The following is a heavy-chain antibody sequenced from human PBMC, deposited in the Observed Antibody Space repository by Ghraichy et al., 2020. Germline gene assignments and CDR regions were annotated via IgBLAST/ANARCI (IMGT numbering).Heavy chain of an antibody. CDR3: ARDEFYGDHLGTVTSGDY. V-gene: IGHV1-18*01. CDR1: GYTFTSYG. D-gene: IGHD4-17*01. J-gene: IGHJ4*02. Sequence: ASVKVSCKASGYTFTSYGISWVRQAPGQGLEWMGWISAYNGNTNYAQKLQGRVTMTTDTSTSTAYMELRSLRSDDTAVYYCARDEFYGDHLGTVTSGDYWGQGTLVTVSS. CDR2: ISAYNGNT.